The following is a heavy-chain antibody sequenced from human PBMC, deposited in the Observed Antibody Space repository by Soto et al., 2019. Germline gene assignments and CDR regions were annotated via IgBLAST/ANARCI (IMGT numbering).Heavy chain of an antibody. D-gene: IGHD6-6*01. CDR3: ARWTTTWSSSSWFDP. V-gene: IGHV4-59*01. CDR2: IYYSGST. J-gene: IGHJ5*02. Sequence: PSETLSLTCTVSGGSISSYYWSWIQQPPGKGLEWIGYIYYSGSTNYNPSLKSRVTISVDTSKNQFSLKLSSVTAADTAVYYCARWTTTWSSSSWFDPWGQGTLVTVSS. CDR1: GGSISSYY.